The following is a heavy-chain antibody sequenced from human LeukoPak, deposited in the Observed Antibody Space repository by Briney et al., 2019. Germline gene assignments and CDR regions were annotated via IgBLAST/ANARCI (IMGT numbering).Heavy chain of an antibody. CDR1: GGSISSYY. D-gene: IGHD6-13*01. CDR3: ARHPGRYSSSWYTDAFDI. J-gene: IGHJ3*02. Sequence: PSETLSLTCTVSGGSISSYYWSWIRQPPGKGLEWIGYIYYSGSTNYNPSLKSRVTISVDTSKNQFSLKLSFVTAADTAVYYCARHPGRYSSSWYTDAFDIWGQGTMVTVSS. V-gene: IGHV4-59*08. CDR2: IYYSGST.